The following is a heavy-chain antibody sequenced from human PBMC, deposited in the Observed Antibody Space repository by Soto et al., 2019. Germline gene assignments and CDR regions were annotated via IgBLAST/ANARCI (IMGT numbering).Heavy chain of an antibody. D-gene: IGHD1-26*01. J-gene: IGHJ4*02. V-gene: IGHV3-33*01. Sequence: QVQLVESGGGVVQPGRSLRLSCAASGFAFSTYGIHWVRQAPGKGLEWVAVIWYDGSNKYYADSVKGRFTISRDNSKNTLYLQMESLRAEDTAVYYCARAVGPYDYWGQGTLVTVPS. CDR2: IWYDGSNK. CDR3: ARAVGPYDY. CDR1: GFAFSTYG.